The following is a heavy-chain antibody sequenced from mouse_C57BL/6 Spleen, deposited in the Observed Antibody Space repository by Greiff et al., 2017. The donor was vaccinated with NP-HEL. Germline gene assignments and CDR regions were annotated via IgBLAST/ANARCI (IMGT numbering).Heavy chain of an antibody. J-gene: IGHJ4*01. CDR3: ARGYYAMDY. V-gene: IGHV5-17*01. CDR2: ISSGSSTI. Sequence: EVKLVESGGGLVKPGGSLKLSCAASGFTFSDYGMHWVRQAPEKGLEWVAYISSGSSTIYYADTVKGRFTISRDNAKNTRLLQMTSLRSEDTAMYYCARGYYAMDYWGQGTSVTVSS. CDR1: GFTFSDYG.